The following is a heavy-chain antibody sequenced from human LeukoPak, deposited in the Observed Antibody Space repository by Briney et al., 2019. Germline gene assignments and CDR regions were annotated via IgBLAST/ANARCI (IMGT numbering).Heavy chain of an antibody. Sequence: GASVKVSCKASGYPFTGYYMHWVRQAPGQGLEWMGWINLHSGGTNYVQKFQGRVTMTRDTSISTAYMELSRLRSDDTAVYYCAIIGQREEAGWLQFTGHAFDIWGQGTMVTVSS. J-gene: IGHJ3*02. CDR3: AIIGQREEAGWLQFTGHAFDI. CDR1: GYPFTGYY. CDR2: INLHSGGT. V-gene: IGHV1-2*02. D-gene: IGHD5-24*01.